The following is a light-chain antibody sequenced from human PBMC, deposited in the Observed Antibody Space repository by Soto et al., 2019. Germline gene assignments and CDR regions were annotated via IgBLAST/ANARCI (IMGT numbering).Light chain of an antibody. CDR2: GAS. J-gene: IGKJ4*01. V-gene: IGKV1-9*01. CDR3: QHVYSYPLT. CDR1: QGINHD. Sequence: DIQLTQSPSFLSASVGDRVTITCRASQGINHDVAWYQQKPGKAPKCLIYGASALQSGVPSRFSGSGSWAEFTLSISSLQPEDFATYYCQHVYSYPLTFGGGTRVEI.